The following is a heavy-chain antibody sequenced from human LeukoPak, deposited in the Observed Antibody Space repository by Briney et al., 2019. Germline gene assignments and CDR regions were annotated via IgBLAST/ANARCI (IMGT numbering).Heavy chain of an antibody. Sequence: ASVKVSCKASGYTFTGYYMHWVRQAPGQGLEWMGWINPNSGGTNYAQKFQGRVTMTRDTSISTAYMELSRLRSDDTAVYYCARALETHYDFRSGYPVGYFDYWGQGTLVTVSS. V-gene: IGHV1-2*02. J-gene: IGHJ4*02. CDR3: ARALETHYDFRSGYPVGYFDY. D-gene: IGHD3-3*01. CDR2: INPNSGGT. CDR1: GYTFTGYY.